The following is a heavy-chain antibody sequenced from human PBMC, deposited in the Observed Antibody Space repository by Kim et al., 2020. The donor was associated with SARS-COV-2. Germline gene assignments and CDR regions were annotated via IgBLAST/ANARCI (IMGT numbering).Heavy chain of an antibody. CDR2: IIPVFETT. D-gene: IGHD2-15*01. J-gene: IGHJ4*02. Sequence: SVKVSCKASGANFQNYAITWVRQAPGQGLECVGGIIPVFETTRYEQKFQGRVTITADESTTTAYMELSSLRSDDTAVYYCARAGGGGHLDYWGQGTLVTVSS. CDR3: ARAGGGGHLDY. V-gene: IGHV1-69*13. CDR1: GANFQNYA.